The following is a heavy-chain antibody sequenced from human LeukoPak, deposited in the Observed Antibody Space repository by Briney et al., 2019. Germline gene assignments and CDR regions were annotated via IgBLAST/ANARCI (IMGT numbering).Heavy chain of an antibody. D-gene: IGHD5-18*01. CDR3: ARTRGYSYGPLWDV. CDR1: GGSFSGYY. Sequence: SETLSLTCAVYGGSFSGYYWSWIRQPPGKGLEWIGEINHSGSTNCNSSLKSRVTISVDTSKNQFSLKLSSVTAADTAVYYCARTRGYSYGPLWDVWGKGITVTVSS. CDR2: INHSGST. V-gene: IGHV4-34*01. J-gene: IGHJ6*04.